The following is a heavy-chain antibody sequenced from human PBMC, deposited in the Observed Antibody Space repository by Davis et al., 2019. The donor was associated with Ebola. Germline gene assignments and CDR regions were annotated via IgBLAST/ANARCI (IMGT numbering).Heavy chain of an antibody. CDR1: GFTVSSNY. D-gene: IGHD2-15*01. Sequence: GESLKISCAASGFTVSSNYMSWVRQAPGKGLEWVSVIYSGGSTYYADSVKGRFTISRDNSKNTLYLQMNSLRAEDTAVYYCAKDRGSVVVVAGDAFDIWGQGTMVTVSS. CDR3: AKDRGSVVVVAGDAFDI. V-gene: IGHV3-53*01. CDR2: IYSGGST. J-gene: IGHJ3*02.